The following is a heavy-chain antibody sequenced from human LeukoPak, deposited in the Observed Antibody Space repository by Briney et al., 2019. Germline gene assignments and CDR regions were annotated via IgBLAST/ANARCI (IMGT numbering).Heavy chain of an antibody. CDR3: ARSESDRDYFDY. CDR1: GGTFSSYA. J-gene: IGHJ4*02. D-gene: IGHD3-22*01. V-gene: IGHV1-69*05. CDR2: IIPIFGTA. Sequence: ASVKVSCKASGGTFSSYAISWVRQAPGQGLEWMGGIIPIFGTANYAQKFQGRVTITTDESMSTAYMELSSLRSEDTAVYYCARSESDRDYFDYWGQGTLVTVSS.